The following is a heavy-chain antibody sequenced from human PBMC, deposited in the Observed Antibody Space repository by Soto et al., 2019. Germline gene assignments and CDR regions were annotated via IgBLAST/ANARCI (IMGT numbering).Heavy chain of an antibody. J-gene: IGHJ6*03. CDR2: IWYDGSNK. Sequence: QVQLVESGGGVVQPGRSLRLSCAASGFTFSSYGMHWVRQAPGKGLEWVAVIWYDGSNKYYADSVKGRFTISRDNSKNTLYLQMNSLRAEHTAVYYCARDVGYYYGSGSYRRKDYMDVWGKGTTVTVSS. CDR3: ARDVGYYYGSGSYRRKDYMDV. D-gene: IGHD3-10*01. V-gene: IGHV3-33*01. CDR1: GFTFSSYG.